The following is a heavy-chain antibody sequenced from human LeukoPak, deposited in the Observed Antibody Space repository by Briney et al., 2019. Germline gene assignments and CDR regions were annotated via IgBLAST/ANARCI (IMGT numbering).Heavy chain of an antibody. CDR1: GFTFDDYA. J-gene: IGHJ4*02. D-gene: IGHD3-22*01. CDR3: AKDIRYYYDSSGYFDY. Sequence: PGGSLRLSCAASGFTFDDYAMHWVRQAPGKGLEWVSGISWNSGSIGYADSVKGRFTISRDNAKNSLYLQMNSLRAEDTAFYYCAKDIRYYYDSSGYFDYWGQGTLVTVSS. CDR2: ISWNSGSI. V-gene: IGHV3-9*01.